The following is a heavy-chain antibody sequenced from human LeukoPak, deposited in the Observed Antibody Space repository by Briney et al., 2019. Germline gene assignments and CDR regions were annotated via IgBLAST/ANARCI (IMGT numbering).Heavy chain of an antibody. Sequence: KPSETLSLTCAVYGGSFSGHYWSWIRQPPGKGLEWIGEINHSGSTNYNPSLRSRVTISVDTSKNQFSLKLNSVTAADTAVYYCAREVEYYDSSGYRPHAFDIWGQGTVVTVSS. V-gene: IGHV4-34*01. D-gene: IGHD3-22*01. CDR3: AREVEYYDSSGYRPHAFDI. J-gene: IGHJ3*02. CDR2: INHSGST. CDR1: GGSFSGHY.